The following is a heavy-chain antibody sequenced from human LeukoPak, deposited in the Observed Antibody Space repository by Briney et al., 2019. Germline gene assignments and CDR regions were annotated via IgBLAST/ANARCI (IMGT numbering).Heavy chain of an antibody. CDR3: ARHRTSDYTTTFDY. V-gene: IGHV4-59*08. CDR2: IYYSGST. D-gene: IGHD4-11*01. CDR1: GGSISSYY. J-gene: IGHJ4*02. Sequence: PSETLSLTCTVSGGSISSYYWSWIRQPPGKGLEWIGYIYYSGSTNYNPSLKSRVTISVDTSKNQFSLKLSSVTAADTAVYYCARHRTSDYTTTFDYWGQGTLVTVSS.